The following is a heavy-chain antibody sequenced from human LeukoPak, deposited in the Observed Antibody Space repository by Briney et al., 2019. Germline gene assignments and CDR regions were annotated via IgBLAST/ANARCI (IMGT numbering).Heavy chain of an antibody. V-gene: IGHV4-59*01. Sequence: SETLSLTCTVSGGSISSYYWSWIRQPPGKGLEWIGYIYYSGSTNYNPSLKSRVTISVDTSKNQFYLKLSSVTAADTAVYYCARYVYSGIYNWFDSLGQGTLVTVSS. D-gene: IGHD1-26*01. CDR2: IYYSGST. J-gene: IGHJ5*01. CDR1: GGSISSYY. CDR3: ARYVYSGIYNWFDS.